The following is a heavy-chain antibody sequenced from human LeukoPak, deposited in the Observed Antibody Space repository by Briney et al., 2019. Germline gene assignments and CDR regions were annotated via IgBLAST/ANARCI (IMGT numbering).Heavy chain of an antibody. J-gene: IGHJ4*02. CDR2: ISGSGGTT. CDR1: GFTFSSYA. Sequence: GGSLRLSCAASGFTFSSYAMSWVRQAPGRGPEWVSAISGSGGTTYYADSVKGRLTISRDNSKNTLYLQINSLRAEDTAIYYCAKDRGGEVATGYWGQGTLVIVSS. V-gene: IGHV3-23*01. D-gene: IGHD4-17*01. CDR3: AKDRGGEVATGY.